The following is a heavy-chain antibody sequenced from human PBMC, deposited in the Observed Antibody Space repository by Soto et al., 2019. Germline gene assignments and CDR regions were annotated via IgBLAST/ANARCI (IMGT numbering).Heavy chain of an antibody. V-gene: IGHV1-3*01. CDR1: GYTFTSYA. D-gene: IGHD2-2*01. CDR3: ARDSWVGSGYCSSTSCYSGWFDH. CDR2: INAGNGNT. Sequence: ASVKVSCKASGYTFTSYAMHWVRQAPGQRLEWMGWINAGNGNTKYSQKFQGRVTITRDTSASTAYMELSSLRSEDTAVYYCARDSWVGSGYCSSTSCYSGWFDHWGQGTLVTVSS. J-gene: IGHJ5*02.